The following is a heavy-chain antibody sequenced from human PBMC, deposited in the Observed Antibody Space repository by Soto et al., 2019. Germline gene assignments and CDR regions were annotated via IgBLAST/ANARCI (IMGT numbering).Heavy chain of an antibody. Sequence: GASVKVTSKACGYPFTGNYICWVRQAPEQGPEWMGEIVPESGDTRYAQRFQGRVTMTRDMSITTVYMELNNRSPDDTAVYYCGRGRSGQIVVFYWGQGTPVTVSS. CDR1: GYPFTGNY. D-gene: IGHD1-26*01. CDR2: IVPESGDT. J-gene: IGHJ4*02. V-gene: IGHV1-2*02. CDR3: GRGRSGQIVVFY.